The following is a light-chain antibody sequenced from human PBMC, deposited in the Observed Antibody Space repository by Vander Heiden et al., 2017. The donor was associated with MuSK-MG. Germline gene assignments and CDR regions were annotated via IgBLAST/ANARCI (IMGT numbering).Light chain of an antibody. CDR2: GNN. V-gene: IGLV1-40*01. CDR1: SSNIGAGYD. CDR3: QSYDSSLSVVV. Sequence: QSVLTQPPSVAGAPGQRVPISCTGSSSNIGAGYDLHWYQQIPGTGPKLLIYGNNKRPSGVPDRFSGSKSGTSASLAITGLQAEDEADYYCQSYDSSLSVVVFGGGTKLTIL. J-gene: IGLJ2*01.